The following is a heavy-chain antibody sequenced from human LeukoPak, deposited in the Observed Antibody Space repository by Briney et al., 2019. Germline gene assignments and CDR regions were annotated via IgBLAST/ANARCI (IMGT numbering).Heavy chain of an antibody. CDR1: GFTFNTYT. V-gene: IGHV3-21*01. D-gene: IGHD3-3*01. J-gene: IGHJ4*02. CDR2: ITASSTAI. Sequence: PGGSLRLSCAASGFTFNTYTMNWVRQAPGKGLEWVSSITASSTAIYSADSVKGRFTISRDNAKNSLYLQMNSLRAEDTAVYYCATNYYDFWSGYTPYDYWGQGTLVTVSS. CDR3: ATNYYDFWSGYTPYDY.